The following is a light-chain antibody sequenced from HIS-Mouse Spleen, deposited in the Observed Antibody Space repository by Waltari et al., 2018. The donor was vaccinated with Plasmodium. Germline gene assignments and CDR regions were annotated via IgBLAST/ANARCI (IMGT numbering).Light chain of an antibody. V-gene: IGLV2-8*01. CDR1: SSDVGGSNY. CDR3: SSYAGSNNLV. J-gene: IGLJ2*01. Sequence: QSALTQPPSASGSPGQSVTISCTGTSSDVGGSNYVPWYQQHPGKAPKLMIYEVSNRPSGFPDRFSGSKSGNTASLTVSGLQAEDEADYYCSSYAGSNNLVFGGGTKLTVL. CDR2: EVS.